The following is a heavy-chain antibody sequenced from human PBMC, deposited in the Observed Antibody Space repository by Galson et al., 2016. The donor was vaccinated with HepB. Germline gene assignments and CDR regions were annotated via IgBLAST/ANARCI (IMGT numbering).Heavy chain of an antibody. D-gene: IGHD3-16*02. J-gene: IGHJ5*02. Sequence: QSGAEVKKPGESLTISCKGSGYKSTRYWVAWVRQMPGKGLEWRGIIYTGDSDTRYSPSYQGQVTISVDKSISTAYLQWSSLKASDTAVYNCARCEVMIISGGLIPPNNWFDPWGQGTLVTVSS. CDR2: IYTGDSDT. V-gene: IGHV5-51*01. CDR3: ARCEVMIISGGLIPPNNWFDP. CDR1: GYKSTRYW.